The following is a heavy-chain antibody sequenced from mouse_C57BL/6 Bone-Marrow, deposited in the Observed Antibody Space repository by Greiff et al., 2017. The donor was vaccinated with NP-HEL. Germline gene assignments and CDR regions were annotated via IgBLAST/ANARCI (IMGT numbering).Heavy chain of an antibody. J-gene: IGHJ3*01. CDR1: GYTFTDYE. CDR3: TGRWLLDWFAY. D-gene: IGHD2-3*01. Sequence: VQLQQSGAELVRPGASVTLSCKASGYTFTDYEMHWVKQTPVPGLEWIGAIDPETGGTAYNQKFKGKAILTADKSSSPAYMELRSLTSEDSAVYYCTGRWLLDWFAYWGQGTLVTVSA. V-gene: IGHV1-15*01. CDR2: IDPETGGT.